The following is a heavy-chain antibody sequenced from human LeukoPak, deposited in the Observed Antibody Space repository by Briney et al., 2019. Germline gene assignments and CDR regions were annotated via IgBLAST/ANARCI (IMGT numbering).Heavy chain of an antibody. J-gene: IGHJ4*02. CDR3: AREFSGSYYGF. D-gene: IGHD1-26*01. CDR2: IYHSGST. CDR1: GYSISSGYY. V-gene: IGHV4-38-2*02. Sequence: SETLSLTCAVSGYSISSGYYWGWIRQPPGKGLEWIRSIYHSGSTYYNPSLKSRVTISVDTSKNHFSLKLSSVTAADTAMYYCAREFSGSYYGFWGQGTLVTVSS.